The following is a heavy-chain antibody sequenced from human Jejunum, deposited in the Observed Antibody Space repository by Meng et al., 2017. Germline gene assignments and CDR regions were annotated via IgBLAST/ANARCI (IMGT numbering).Heavy chain of an antibody. CDR3: ASHCASTSCQHYYGMDV. D-gene: IGHD2-2*01. CDR2: IYYSGSA. J-gene: IGHJ6*01. CDR1: GGSITSTSYY. V-gene: IGHV4-39*07. Sequence: GSLRLSCTVSGGSITSTSYYWGWIRQPPGKGLEWIGNIYYSGSAYYNPSLKSRVTISVDTSKKQLSLKLTSVTAADTAVYYCASHCASTSCQHYYGMDVWGQGTTVTGSS.